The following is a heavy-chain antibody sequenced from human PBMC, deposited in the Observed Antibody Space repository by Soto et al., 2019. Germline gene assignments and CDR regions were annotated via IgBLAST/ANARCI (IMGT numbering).Heavy chain of an antibody. CDR2: IYPSDSDT. Sequence: LGESLKISCKGSGYNFAGYWIAWVRQMPGKGLELMGIIYPSDSDTRYRPSFQGQVTISADKSISSAYLQWSSLRASDTAMYYGARGGVSTRTFDKGGKGTRVTVSS. CDR1: GYNFAGYW. J-gene: IGHJ4*02. V-gene: IGHV5-51*01. CDR3: ARGGVSTRTFDK. D-gene: IGHD3-3*01.